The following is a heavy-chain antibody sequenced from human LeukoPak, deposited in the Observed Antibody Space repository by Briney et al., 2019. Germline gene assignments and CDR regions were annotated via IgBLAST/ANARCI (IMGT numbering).Heavy chain of an antibody. Sequence: PGGSLRLSCAASGFTFSSYAMHWVRQAPGKGLEWVAIISYDGSNKYYADSVKGRFTISRDNSKSTMYLQMNSLRAEDTAVYYCAREFDAFDIWGQGTMVTVSS. J-gene: IGHJ3*02. V-gene: IGHV3-30-3*01. CDR3: AREFDAFDI. CDR2: ISYDGSNK. CDR1: GFTFSSYA.